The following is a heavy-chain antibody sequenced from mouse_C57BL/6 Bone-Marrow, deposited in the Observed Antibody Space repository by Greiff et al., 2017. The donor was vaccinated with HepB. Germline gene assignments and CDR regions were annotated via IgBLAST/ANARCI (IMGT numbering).Heavy chain of an antibody. CDR3: ARAGITTVVATDYAMDY. Sequence: VQLQQPGAELVRPGSSVKLSCKASGYTFTSYWMHWVKQRPIQGLEWIGNIDPSDSETHYNQKFKDKATLTVDKSSSTAYMQLSSLTSEDSAVYYCARAGITTVVATDYAMDYWGQGTSVTVSS. CDR1: GYTFTSYW. D-gene: IGHD1-1*01. CDR2: IDPSDSET. J-gene: IGHJ4*01. V-gene: IGHV1-52*01.